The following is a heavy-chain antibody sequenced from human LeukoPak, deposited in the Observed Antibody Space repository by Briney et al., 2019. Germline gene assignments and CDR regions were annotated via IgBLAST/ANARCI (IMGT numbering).Heavy chain of an antibody. CDR1: GFTFSSYW. D-gene: IGHD2-15*01. CDR3: ARASPGKGGAFDI. CDR2: IKQDGSEK. J-gene: IGHJ3*02. V-gene: IGHV3-7*01. Sequence: GGSLRLSCAASGFTFSSYWMSWVRQAAGKGLEWVANIKQDGSEKYYVDSVKGRFTISRDNAKNSLYLQMNSLRAEDTAVYYCARASPGKGGAFDIWGQGTMVTVSS.